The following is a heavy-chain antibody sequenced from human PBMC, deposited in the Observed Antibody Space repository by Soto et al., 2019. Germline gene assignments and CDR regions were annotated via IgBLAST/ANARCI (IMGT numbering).Heavy chain of an antibody. CDR3: ARSRYTSGWWTPPFDY. D-gene: IGHD6-19*01. V-gene: IGHV4-59*01. J-gene: IGHJ4*02. CDR1: GGSISSYY. Sequence: QEQLQESGPGLVKPSESLSLTCAVSGGSISSYYWSWIRQPPGKGLEWIGYTYYSGSTNYNPSLKSRVAISVDTSKNQFSLKLTSVTAADTAVYYCARSRYTSGWWTPPFDYWGQGTLVTVSS. CDR2: TYYSGST.